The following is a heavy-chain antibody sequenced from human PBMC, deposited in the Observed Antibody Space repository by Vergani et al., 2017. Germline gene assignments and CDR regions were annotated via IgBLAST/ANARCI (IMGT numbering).Heavy chain of an antibody. V-gene: IGHV3-48*03. J-gene: IGHJ6*03. D-gene: IGHD2-2*01. Sequence: EVQLVESGGGLVKPGGSLRLSCAASGFTFSSYEMNWVRQAPGKGLEWVSYISSSGSTIYYADSVKGRFTISRDNAKNSLYLQMHSLRAEDTAVYYCARGSAAFYYYYYMDVWGKGTTVTVSS. CDR2: ISSSGSTI. CDR3: ARGSAAFYYYYYMDV. CDR1: GFTFSSYE.